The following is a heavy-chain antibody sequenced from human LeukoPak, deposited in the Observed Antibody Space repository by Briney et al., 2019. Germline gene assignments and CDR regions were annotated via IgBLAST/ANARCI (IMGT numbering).Heavy chain of an antibody. CDR3: TRDPTTVTTIFDS. Sequence: SETLSLTCSVSGVSISAYYWSWIRQPAGKGLEWIGRIYPGESIYASENTNYNPSLKSRVSMSGDTSKNQVSLKLRSVTAADTAVYYCTRDPTTVTTIFDSWGQGTLVTVSS. D-gene: IGHD4-17*01. V-gene: IGHV4-4*07. J-gene: IGHJ4*02. CDR2: IYPGESIYASENT. CDR1: GVSISAYY.